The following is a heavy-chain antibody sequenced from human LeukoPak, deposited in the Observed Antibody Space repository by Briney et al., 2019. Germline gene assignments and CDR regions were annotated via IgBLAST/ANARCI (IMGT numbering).Heavy chain of an antibody. CDR3: TRLLDYNGYYYGAFDY. CDR2: IRTKTNNFAT. D-gene: IGHD3-22*01. V-gene: IGHV3-73*01. CDR1: GFTFSASA. Sequence: GGSLKLSCAASGFTFSASAMHWVRQASGKGLEWVGRIRTKTNNFATAYAASVKGRFTVSRDDSKNTAYLQMNSLKTDDTAVYYCTRLLDYNGYYYGAFDYWGQGTLVTVSS. J-gene: IGHJ4*02.